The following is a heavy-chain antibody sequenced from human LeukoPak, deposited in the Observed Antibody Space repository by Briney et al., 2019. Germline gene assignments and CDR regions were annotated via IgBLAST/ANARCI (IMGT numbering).Heavy chain of an antibody. CDR3: ARGFLVASTWFDY. J-gene: IGHJ4*02. Sequence: GGSLRLSCAACAFTFSSHSMNWVRQAPGKGLEWVAYISSGSSTIKYADSVKGRFTISRDNARNSLYLQMNSQRHEDTAVYYCARGFLVASTWFDYWGQGTPVTVSS. CDR1: AFTFSSHS. V-gene: IGHV3-48*02. D-gene: IGHD2-15*01. CDR2: ISSGSSTI.